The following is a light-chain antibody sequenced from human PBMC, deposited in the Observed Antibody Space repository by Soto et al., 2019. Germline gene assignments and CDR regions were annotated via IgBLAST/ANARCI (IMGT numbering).Light chain of an antibody. J-gene: IGKJ1*01. V-gene: IGKV3-20*01. CDR1: QSFNSIY. CDR2: GAS. CDR3: HQYDSWT. Sequence: EIVLTQSPGTLSLSPGGRATLSCRASQSFNSIYLAWYQQKPGQAPRLLIYGASSRATGIPDRFSGSGSGTDFTLTISRLEPEDFAVYYCHQYDSWTFGQGTKVEIK.